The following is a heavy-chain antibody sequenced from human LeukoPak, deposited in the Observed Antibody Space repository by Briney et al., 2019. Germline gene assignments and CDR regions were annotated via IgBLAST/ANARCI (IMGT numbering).Heavy chain of an antibody. CDR1: GYTFTGYY. J-gene: IGHJ4*02. V-gene: IGHV1-2*02. CDR2: INPNSGGT. CDR3: ARDPDYDFWSGPFDY. Sequence: GASVKLSCKASGYTFTGYYMHWVRQAPGQGLGWTGWINPNSGGTNYAQKFQGRVTMTRATSISTAYMELSRLRSDDTGVYYCARDPDYDFWSGPFDYWGQGAMATVSS. D-gene: IGHD3-3*01.